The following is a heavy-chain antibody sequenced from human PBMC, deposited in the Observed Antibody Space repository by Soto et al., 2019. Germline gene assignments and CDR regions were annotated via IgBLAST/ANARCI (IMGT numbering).Heavy chain of an antibody. Sequence: QVQLQESGPGLVKPSQTLSLTCTVSGGSISSGGYYWSWIRQHPGKGLEWIGYIYYSGSTYYNPSLKSRVTISVDASKNQFSLKRSSVTAADTAVYYCATHPFSSSSLEEAWFDPWGQGTLVTVSS. D-gene: IGHD6-13*01. V-gene: IGHV4-31*03. CDR3: ATHPFSSSSLEEAWFDP. CDR1: GGSISSGGYY. J-gene: IGHJ5*02. CDR2: IYYSGST.